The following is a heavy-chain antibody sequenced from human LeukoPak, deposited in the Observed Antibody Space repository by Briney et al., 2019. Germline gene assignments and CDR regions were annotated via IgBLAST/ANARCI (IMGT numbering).Heavy chain of an antibody. CDR1: GGSFSGYY. V-gene: IGHV4-34*01. Sequence: SETLSLTCAVYGGSFSGYYWSWIRQPPGKGLEWIGEINHSGSTNYNPSLKSRVTISVDTSKNQFSLKLSSVTAADTAVYYCARRGSWSYYYAMDVWGQGTTVAVSS. J-gene: IGHJ6*02. CDR2: INHSGST. D-gene: IGHD6-13*01. CDR3: ARRGSWSYYYAMDV.